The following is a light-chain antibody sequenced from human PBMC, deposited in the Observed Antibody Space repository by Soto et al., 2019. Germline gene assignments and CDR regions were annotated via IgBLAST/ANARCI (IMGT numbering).Light chain of an antibody. CDR1: QSVGSY. J-gene: IGKJ4*01. CDR2: DAS. CDR3: QQRSNWPSLT. V-gene: IGKV3-11*01. Sequence: IRLLQSPATLSLSPGETATLSCRASQSVGSYLAWYQHKPGQAPRLLISDASNRATGIPARFSGSGSETDFTLTISSLEPEDSAVYYCQQRSNWPSLTFGGGSNVDI.